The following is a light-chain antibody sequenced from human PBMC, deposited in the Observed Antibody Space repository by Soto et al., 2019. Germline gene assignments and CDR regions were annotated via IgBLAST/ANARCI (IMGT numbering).Light chain of an antibody. Sequence: EIVLTQFPDTLSLSPGERATLSCRASQSVSSSSLAWYQQKRGQAPRLLIHGASSRATGIPDRFSGSGSGTDFTLTISRLEPEDFGVYYCQQYGSSPRTFGQGTKVEV. V-gene: IGKV3-20*01. J-gene: IGKJ1*01. CDR1: QSVSSSS. CDR2: GAS. CDR3: QQYGSSPRT.